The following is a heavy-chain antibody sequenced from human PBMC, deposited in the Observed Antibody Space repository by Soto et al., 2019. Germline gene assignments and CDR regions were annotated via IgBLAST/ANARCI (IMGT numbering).Heavy chain of an antibody. J-gene: IGHJ4*02. CDR2: IYSGGST. CDR3: ARDSGILTGYYDY. D-gene: IGHD3-9*01. Sequence: QPGGSLRLSCAASGFTVSSNYMSWVRQAPGKGLEWVSVIYSGGSTYYADSVKGRFTISRDNSKNTLYLQMNSLRAEDTAVYYCARDSGILTGYYDYWGQGTLVTVSS. CDR1: GFTVSSNY. V-gene: IGHV3-66*01.